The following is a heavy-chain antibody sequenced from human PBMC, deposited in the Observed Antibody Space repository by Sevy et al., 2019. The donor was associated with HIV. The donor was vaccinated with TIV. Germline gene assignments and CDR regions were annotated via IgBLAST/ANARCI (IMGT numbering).Heavy chain of an antibody. CDR3: ARDLRRGSYFADY. CDR1: GYTFTGYY. V-gene: IGHV1-2*02. CDR2: INPNSGGT. Sequence: ASVKVSCKASGYTFTGYYMHWVRQAPGQGLEWMGWINPNSGGTNYAQKLQGRVTMTRDTSISTAYMELSRLRSNDTAVYYCARDLRRGSYFADYWGQGTLVTVSS. J-gene: IGHJ4*02. D-gene: IGHD1-26*01.